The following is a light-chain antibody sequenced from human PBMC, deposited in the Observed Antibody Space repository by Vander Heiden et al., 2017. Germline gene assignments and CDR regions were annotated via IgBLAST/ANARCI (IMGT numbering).Light chain of an antibody. J-gene: IGKJ4*01. CDR2: DAS. V-gene: IGKV1-33*01. Sequence: EIQMTQSPSSLSASVGDRVTSTGRASQDSSNYVNWYQQKPGKAPKLLIYDASNLETGVPSRFSGSGSGTDFTFTISSLQPEDIATYYCQQYDNLPRTFGGGTRVEIK. CDR1: QDSSNY. CDR3: QQYDNLPRT.